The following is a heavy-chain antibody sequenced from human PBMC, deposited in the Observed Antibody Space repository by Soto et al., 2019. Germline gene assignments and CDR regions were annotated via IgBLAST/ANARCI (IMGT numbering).Heavy chain of an antibody. CDR3: AKGAVTTVLYYFDY. Sequence: EVQLVESGGGLVQPGRSLRLSCAASGFTFDDYAMHWVRQAPGKGLEWVSGISWNSGSIGYVDSVKGRFTISRDNAKNSLYLQMNSLRAEDTALYYGAKGAVTTVLYYFDYWGQGTLVTVSS. J-gene: IGHJ4*02. CDR1: GFTFDDYA. V-gene: IGHV3-9*01. D-gene: IGHD4-17*01. CDR2: ISWNSGSI.